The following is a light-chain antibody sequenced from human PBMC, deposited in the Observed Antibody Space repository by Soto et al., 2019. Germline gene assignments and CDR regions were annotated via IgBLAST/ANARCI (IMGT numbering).Light chain of an antibody. V-gene: IGKV3-20*01. CDR2: GAS. Sequence: EIVLTQSPGTLSLSPGERATLSCRASQSVSTNYLAWYQRKPGQAPRLLIYGASSRATDIPNRFSGSGSGTDFTLTITRRQAEDFAVYYCQQYGSSPPTFGQGTKVEIK. J-gene: IGKJ1*01. CDR1: QSVSTNY. CDR3: QQYGSSPPT.